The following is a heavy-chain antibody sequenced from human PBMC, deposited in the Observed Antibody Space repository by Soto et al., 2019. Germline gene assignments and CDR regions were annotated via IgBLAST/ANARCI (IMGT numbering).Heavy chain of an antibody. Sequence: SVKVSCKASGGTFISFAISWVRQAPGQGLEWMGGIIPIFGTANYAQKFQGRVTITADESTSTAYMELSSLRSEDTAVYYCARSYSSSSGTNYYFDYWGQGTLVTVSS. CDR1: GGTFISFA. CDR2: IIPIFGTA. V-gene: IGHV1-69*13. J-gene: IGHJ4*02. D-gene: IGHD6-6*01. CDR3: ARSYSSSSGTNYYFDY.